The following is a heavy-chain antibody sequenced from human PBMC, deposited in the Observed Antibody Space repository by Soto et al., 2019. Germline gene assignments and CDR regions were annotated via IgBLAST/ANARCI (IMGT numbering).Heavy chain of an antibody. D-gene: IGHD3-22*01. CDR1: GFTFSSYA. CDR3: ARVSVPTDHYDPLGP. Sequence: GGSLRLSCAASGFTFSSYAMHWVRQAPGKGLEWVAVISYDGSNKYYADSVKGRFTISRDNSKNTLHLQMNSLRVVDTAVYYCARVSVPTDHYDPLGPWGQGTLVTVSS. CDR2: ISYDGSNK. J-gene: IGHJ5*02. V-gene: IGHV3-30-3*01.